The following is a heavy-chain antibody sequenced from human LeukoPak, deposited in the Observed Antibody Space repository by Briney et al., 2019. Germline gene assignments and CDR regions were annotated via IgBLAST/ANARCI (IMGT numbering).Heavy chain of an antibody. CDR2: ISYDGRDQ. Sequence: GGSLRLSCVASGFSLRGYAMHWVRQAPGKGGLEWVTMISYDGRDQYYADSVKGRFTISIDDSKNTLFLQMNSLRVEDTAMYHCARIGLGVSFGSGFDYWGQGTLVTVTS. D-gene: IGHD3-10*01. CDR3: ARIGLGVSFGSGFDY. CDR1: GFSLRGYA. V-gene: IGHV3-30-3*01. J-gene: IGHJ4*02.